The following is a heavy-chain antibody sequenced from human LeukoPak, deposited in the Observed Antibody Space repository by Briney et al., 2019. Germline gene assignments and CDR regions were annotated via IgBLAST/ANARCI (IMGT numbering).Heavy chain of an antibody. CDR1: GGSISSGGYS. D-gene: IGHD3-22*01. J-gene: IGHJ4*02. V-gene: IGHV4-30-2*01. CDR3: AGTSNYYDSSGYKAFDY. Sequence: PWETLSLTCAVSGGSISSGGYSWSWIRQPPGKGLEWIGYIYHSGSTYYNPSLKSRVTISVDRSKNQFSLKLSSVTAADTAVYYCAGTSNYYDSSGYKAFDYWGPGTLVTVSS. CDR2: IYHSGST.